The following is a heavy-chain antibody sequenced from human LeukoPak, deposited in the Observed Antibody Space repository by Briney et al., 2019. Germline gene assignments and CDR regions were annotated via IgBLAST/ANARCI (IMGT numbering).Heavy chain of an antibody. CDR3: ARDLGLGVIDY. Sequence: GGSLRLSCAASGITVSSNKMNWVRQAPGKGLEWVSVLYSGGSTNYADSVKGRFTIFRDNSKNTLYLQMNSLRAEDTAVYYCARDLGLGVIDYWGQGTLVIVSS. V-gene: IGHV3-66*01. CDR1: GITVSSNK. D-gene: IGHD3-16*01. CDR2: LYSGGST. J-gene: IGHJ4*02.